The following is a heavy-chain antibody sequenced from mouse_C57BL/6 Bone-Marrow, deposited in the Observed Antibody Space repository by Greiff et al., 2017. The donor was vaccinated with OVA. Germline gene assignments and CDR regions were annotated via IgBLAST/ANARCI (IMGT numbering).Heavy chain of an antibody. J-gene: IGHJ1*03. CDR1: GYTFTDYY. V-gene: IGHV1-26*01. CDR2: INPNNGGT. CDR3: ARSTTVVERLGYFDV. Sequence: EVQLQQSGPELVKPGASVKISCKASGYTFTDYYMNWVKQSHGKSLEWIGDINPNNGGTSYNQKFKGKATLTVDKSSSTAYMELRSLTSEDSAVYYCARSTTVVERLGYFDVWGTGTTVTVSS. D-gene: IGHD1-1*01.